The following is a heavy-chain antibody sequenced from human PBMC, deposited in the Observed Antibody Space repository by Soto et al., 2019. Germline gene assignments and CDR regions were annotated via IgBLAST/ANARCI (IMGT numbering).Heavy chain of an antibody. CDR3: ARHGRQERTYCGGDCLYYFAD. CDR1: GGSISSGGYY. V-gene: IGHV4-31*03. D-gene: IGHD2-21*02. Sequence: PSETLSLTGTVSGGSISSGGYYWSWICQHPGKGLEWIGNIYYSGSTYYNPSLKSRVTISVDTSKNHFSLKLSSVTAAHTAVYYCARHGRQERTYCGGDCLYYFADSGQGTLVTLSS. J-gene: IGHJ4*02. CDR2: IYYSGST.